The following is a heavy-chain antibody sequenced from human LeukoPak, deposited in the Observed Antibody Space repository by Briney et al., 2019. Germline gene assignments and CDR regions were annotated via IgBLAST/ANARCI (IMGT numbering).Heavy chain of an antibody. V-gene: IGHV4-34*01. CDR3: ARGIAVAGTSLNAFDI. D-gene: IGHD6-19*01. CDR2: INHSGST. Sequence: SETLSLTCAVYGGSFSGYYWSWIRQPPGKGLEWIGEINHSGSTNYNPSLKSRVTISVDTSKNQFSLKLSSVTAADTAVYYCARGIAVAGTSLNAFDIWGQGTMVTVSS. CDR1: GGSFSGYY. J-gene: IGHJ3*02.